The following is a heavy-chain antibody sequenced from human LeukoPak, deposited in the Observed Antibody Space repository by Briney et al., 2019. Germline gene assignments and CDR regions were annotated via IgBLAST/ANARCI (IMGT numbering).Heavy chain of an antibody. CDR2: ISYDGSNK. CDR3: ATPYGSGNKRDFDY. V-gene: IGHV3-30*03. Sequence: GGSLRLSCAASGFTFSSYGMHWFRQAPGKGLEWVAVISYDGSNKYYADSVKGRFTISRDNSKNTLYLQMNSLRAEDTAVYYCATPYGSGNKRDFDYWGQGTLVTVSS. D-gene: IGHD3-10*01. J-gene: IGHJ4*02. CDR1: GFTFSSYG.